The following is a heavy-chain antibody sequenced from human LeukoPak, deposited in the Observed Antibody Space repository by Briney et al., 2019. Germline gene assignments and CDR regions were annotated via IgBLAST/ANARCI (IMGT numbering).Heavy chain of an antibody. CDR3: ARIGGSVDIGWFFDY. J-gene: IGHJ4*02. D-gene: IGHD6-19*01. CDR2: IKQDGSEK. CDR1: GFTFINYW. V-gene: IGHV3-7*01. Sequence: GGSLRLSCAASGFTFINYWMSWVRQAPGKGLEWVANIKQDGSEKLYLDSLKGRFTISRDNAKNSLYLQMNSLRAEDTAVYYCARIGGSVDIGWFFDYWGQGTLVTVSS.